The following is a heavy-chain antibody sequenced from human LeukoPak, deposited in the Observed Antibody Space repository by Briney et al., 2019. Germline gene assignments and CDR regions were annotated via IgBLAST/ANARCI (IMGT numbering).Heavy chain of an antibody. CDR2: INHSGST. D-gene: IGHD6-19*01. V-gene: IGHV4-34*01. CDR1: GGSFSGYY. CDR3: ARGLKYSSGWMAYYYYMDV. J-gene: IGHJ6*03. Sequence: SETLSLTCAVYGGSFSGYYWSWIRQPPGKGLEWIWEINHSGSTNYNPSLKSRVTISVDTSKNQFSLKLSSVTAADTAVYYCARGLKYSSGWMAYYYYMDVWGKGTTVTVSS.